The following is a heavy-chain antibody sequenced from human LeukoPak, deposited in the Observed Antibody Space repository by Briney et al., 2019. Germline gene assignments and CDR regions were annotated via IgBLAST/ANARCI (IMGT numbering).Heavy chain of an antibody. V-gene: IGHV3-48*01. CDR2: ISPSSTLI. Sequence: GGSLRLSCAASGFTFSSYAMNWVRQAPGTGLEWVSYISPSSTLIYYADSVKGRFTISRDNAKKSLFLQMDSLRAEDTAVYYCASLAWEWEPTEVDYWGLGTLVSVSS. CDR3: ASLAWEWEPTEVDY. J-gene: IGHJ4*02. CDR1: GFTFSSYA. D-gene: IGHD1-26*01.